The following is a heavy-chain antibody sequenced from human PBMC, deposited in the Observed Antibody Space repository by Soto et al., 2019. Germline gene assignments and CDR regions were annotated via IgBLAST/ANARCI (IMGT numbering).Heavy chain of an antibody. D-gene: IGHD5-18*01. CDR3: ARADGYYYGSSYYYHGMDV. J-gene: IGHJ6*02. V-gene: IGHV4-34*01. CDR1: GGSFSAYY. Sequence: SETLSLTCAVYGGSFSAYYWSWIRQPPGKGLEWIGIINHSGSTNYNPSLKSRVTISVDTSKNQFSLKLSSVTAADTAEYYCARADGYYYGSSYYYHGMDVWGQGTPVTVSS. CDR2: INHSGST.